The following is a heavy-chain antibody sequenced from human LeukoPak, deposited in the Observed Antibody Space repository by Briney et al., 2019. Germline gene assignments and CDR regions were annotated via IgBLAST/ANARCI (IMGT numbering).Heavy chain of an antibody. Sequence: PGRSLRLSCAASGFTFSSYGMLWVRQAPGKGLEWVAVIWYDGSNKYYADSVKGRFTISRDNSKNTLYLQMNSLRAEDTAVYYCARDRGAVAGIPYWYFDLWGRGTLVTVSS. CDR3: ARDRGAVAGIPYWYFDL. V-gene: IGHV3-33*01. CDR1: GFTFSSYG. CDR2: IWYDGSNK. D-gene: IGHD6-19*01. J-gene: IGHJ2*01.